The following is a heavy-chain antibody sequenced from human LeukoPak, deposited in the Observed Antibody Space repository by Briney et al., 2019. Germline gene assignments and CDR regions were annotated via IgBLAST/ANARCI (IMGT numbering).Heavy chain of an antibody. V-gene: IGHV1-69*13. D-gene: IGHD4-11*01. CDR2: IIPIFGTA. CDR1: GGTFSSYA. Sequence: GASVKVSCKASGGTFSSYAISWVRQAPGQGLEWMGGIIPIFGTANYAQKFQGRVTITAGESTSTAYMELSSLRSEDTAVYYCARGGSPTVTTFFYYYGMDVWGQGTTVTVSS. J-gene: IGHJ6*02. CDR3: ARGGSPTVTTFFYYYGMDV.